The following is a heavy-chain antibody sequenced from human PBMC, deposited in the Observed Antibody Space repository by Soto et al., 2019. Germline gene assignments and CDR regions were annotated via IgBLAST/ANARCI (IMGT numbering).Heavy chain of an antibody. J-gene: IGHJ3*02. Sequence: ASVKVSCKASGYTFTSYGISWVRQAPGQGLEWMGWISAYNGNTNYAQKLQGRVTMTTDTSTSTAYMELRSLRSDDTAVYYCAIDRFSLVTPEPHAAFDIWGQGTMVTVSS. V-gene: IGHV1-18*04. CDR1: GYTFTSYG. D-gene: IGHD4-4*01. CDR2: ISAYNGNT. CDR3: AIDRFSLVTPEPHAAFDI.